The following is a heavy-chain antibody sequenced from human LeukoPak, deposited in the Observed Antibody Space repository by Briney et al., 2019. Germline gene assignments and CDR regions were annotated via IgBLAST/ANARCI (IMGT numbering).Heavy chain of an antibody. CDR3: ARLPLRSIAVGYYGMDV. J-gene: IGHJ6*02. Sequence: ASVKVSCKASGGTFSSYAISWVRQAPGQGLEWMGGIIPIFGTANYAQKFQGRVTITADESTSTAYMEPSSLRSEDTAVYYCARLPLRSIAVGYYGMDVWGQGTTVTVSS. CDR1: GGTFSSYA. CDR2: IIPIFGTA. V-gene: IGHV1-69*01. D-gene: IGHD6-6*01.